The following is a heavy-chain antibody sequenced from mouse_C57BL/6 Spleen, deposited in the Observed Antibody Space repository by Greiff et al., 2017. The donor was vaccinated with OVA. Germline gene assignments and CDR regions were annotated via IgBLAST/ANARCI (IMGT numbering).Heavy chain of an antibody. CDR1: GYAFSSSW. V-gene: IGHV1-82*01. D-gene: IGHD2-4*01. J-gene: IGHJ3*01. Sequence: QVQLKQSGPELVKPGASVKISCKASGYAFSSSWMNWVKQRPGKGLEWIGRIYPGDGDTNYKGKFKGKATLTADKSSSTAYMQLSSLTSEDSAVYFCARGYDYDAAYWGQGTLVTVSA. CDR3: ARGYDYDAAY. CDR2: IYPGDGDT.